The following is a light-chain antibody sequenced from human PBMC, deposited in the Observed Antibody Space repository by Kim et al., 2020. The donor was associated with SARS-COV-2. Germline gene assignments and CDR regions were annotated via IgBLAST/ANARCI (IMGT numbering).Light chain of an antibody. CDR1: SNNVGNQG. Sequence: QAGLTQPPSVSKGLRQTATLTCTGNSNNVGNQGAAWLQQHQGHPPTLLSYRNNNRPSGISERLSASRSVNTASLTITGLQPEDEADYYCSAWDSSLSAWVFGEGTQLTVL. CDR3: SAWDSSLSAWV. CDR2: RNN. V-gene: IGLV10-54*01. J-gene: IGLJ3*02.